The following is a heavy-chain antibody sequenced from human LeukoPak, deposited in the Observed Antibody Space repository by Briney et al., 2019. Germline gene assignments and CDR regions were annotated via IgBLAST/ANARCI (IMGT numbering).Heavy chain of an antibody. V-gene: IGHV3-30*18. CDR2: ISYDGSNK. CDR3: AKDRRSSTRLDY. Sequence: GGSPRLSCAASGFTFSSYGMHWVRQAPGKGLEWVAVISYDGSNKYYADSVKGRFTISRDNSKNTLYLQMYSLRAEDTAVYYCAKDRRSSTRLDYWGREPWSPSPQ. CDR1: GFTFSSYG. J-gene: IGHJ4*02.